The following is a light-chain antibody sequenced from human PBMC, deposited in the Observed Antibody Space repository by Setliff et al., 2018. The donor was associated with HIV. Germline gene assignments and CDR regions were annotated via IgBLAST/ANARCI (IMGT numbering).Light chain of an antibody. J-gene: IGLJ1*01. CDR3: CSNTGSNTYV. V-gene: IGLV2-23*01. CDR2: QAS. CDR1: RNDVGRYDL. Sequence: ALTQPASVSGSPGQSITISCSGTRNDVGRYDLVSWYQQHPGKAPKLMIYQASRRPSGVSNRFSGSKSGNTASLTISGLQAEDEADYYCCSNTGSNTYVFGTGTKGTVL.